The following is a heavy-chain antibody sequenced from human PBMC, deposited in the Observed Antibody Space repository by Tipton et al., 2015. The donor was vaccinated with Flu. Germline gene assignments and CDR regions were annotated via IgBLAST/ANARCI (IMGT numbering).Heavy chain of an antibody. D-gene: IGHD4-17*01. CDR3: ARTTVTSDY. V-gene: IGHV4-39*01. Sequence: LSLTCTVSGGSISSSSYYWGWIRQLPGKGLEWIGSIYYSGSTYYNPSLKSRVTISVDTSKNQFSLKLSSVTAADTAVYYCARTTVTSDYWGQGTLVTVSS. CDR2: IYYSGST. J-gene: IGHJ4*02. CDR1: GGSISSSSYY.